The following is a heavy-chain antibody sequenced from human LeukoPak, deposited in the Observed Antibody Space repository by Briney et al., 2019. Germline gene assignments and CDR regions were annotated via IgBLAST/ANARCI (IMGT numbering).Heavy chain of an antibody. J-gene: IGHJ6*03. Sequence: GGTLRLSCAVSGFTFNNYGMSWVRQAPGKGLEWVSAISGSGFNTYYADSVEGRFTISRDNSKNTLYLQMNSLRAEDTALYYCARDRENGSSFPPYYYYYMDVWGKGTTVTVSS. V-gene: IGHV3-23*01. CDR1: GFTFNNYG. CDR2: ISGSGFNT. D-gene: IGHD6-13*01. CDR3: ARDRENGSSFPPYYYYYMDV.